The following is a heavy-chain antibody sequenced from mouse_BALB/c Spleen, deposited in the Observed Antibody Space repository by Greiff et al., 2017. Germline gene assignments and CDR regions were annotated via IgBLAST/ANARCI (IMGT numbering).Heavy chain of an antibody. D-gene: IGHD3-1*01. Sequence: VQLQQSAAELARPGASVKMSCKASGYTFTSYTMHWVKQRPGQGLEWIGYINPSSGYTEYNQKFKDKTTLTADKSSSTAYMQLSSLTSEDSAVYYCARSTARATWFAYWGQGTLVTVSA. CDR2: INPSSGYT. CDR1: GYTFTSYT. V-gene: IGHV1-4*02. CDR3: ARSTARATWFAY. J-gene: IGHJ3*01.